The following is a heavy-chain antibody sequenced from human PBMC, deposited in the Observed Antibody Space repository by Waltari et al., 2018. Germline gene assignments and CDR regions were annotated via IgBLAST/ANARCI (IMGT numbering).Heavy chain of an antibody. CDR2: RWYDGSNK. D-gene: IGHD4-4*01. J-gene: IGHJ6*03. CDR1: GFTFSSYG. CDR3: AKDRGLYSNYPDTPPMDV. Sequence: QVQLVESGGGVVQPGRSLRLSCAASGFTFSSYGMHWVRQAPGTGLEWVAVRWYDGSNKYYADSVKGRFTISRDNSKNTLYLQMNSLRAEDTAVYYCAKDRGLYSNYPDTPPMDVWGKGTTVTVSS. V-gene: IGHV3-33*06.